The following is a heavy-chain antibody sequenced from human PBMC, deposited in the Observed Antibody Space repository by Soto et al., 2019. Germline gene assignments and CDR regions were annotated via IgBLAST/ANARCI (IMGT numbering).Heavy chain of an antibody. D-gene: IGHD3-22*01. Sequence: SETLSLTCTVSGGSISSGDYYWSWIRQPPGKGLEWIGYIYYSGSTYYNPSLKSRVTISVDTSKNQFSLKLSSVTAADTAVYYCARFTYYYDSSGYYGNWFDPWGQGTLVTVSS. CDR2: IYYSGST. CDR3: ARFTYYYDSSGYYGNWFDP. V-gene: IGHV4-30-4*01. J-gene: IGHJ5*02. CDR1: GGSISSGDYY.